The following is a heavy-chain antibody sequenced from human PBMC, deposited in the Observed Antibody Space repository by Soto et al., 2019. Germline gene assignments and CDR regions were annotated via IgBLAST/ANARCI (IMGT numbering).Heavy chain of an antibody. Sequence: QVQLVQSGAEVKKPGASVKVSCKASGYTFTSHDINWMRQATGQGLESRGWLNPNSGHTNYAQKFQGRVTMTSDTSISTAYLEFTNLRAEDTAIDYCASGMSTTWGQGTLVTVSS. V-gene: IGHV1-8*01. J-gene: IGHJ5*02. CDR3: ASGMSTT. CDR1: GYTFTSHD. CDR2: LNPNSGHT. D-gene: IGHD2-2*01.